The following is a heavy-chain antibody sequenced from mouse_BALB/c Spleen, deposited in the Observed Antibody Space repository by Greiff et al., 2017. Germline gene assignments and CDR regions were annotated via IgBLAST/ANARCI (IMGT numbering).Heavy chain of an antibody. J-gene: IGHJ4*01. V-gene: IGHV7-3*02. CDR2: IRNKANGYTT. CDR3: ARDKLRYYAMDY. Sequence: EVHLVESGGGLVQPGGSLRLSCATSGFTFTDYYMSWVRQPPGKALEWLGFIRNKANGYTTEYSASVKGRFTISRDNSQSILYLQMNTLRAEDSATYYCARDKLRYYAMDYWGQGTSVTVSS. CDR1: GFTFTDYY. D-gene: IGHD1-1*01.